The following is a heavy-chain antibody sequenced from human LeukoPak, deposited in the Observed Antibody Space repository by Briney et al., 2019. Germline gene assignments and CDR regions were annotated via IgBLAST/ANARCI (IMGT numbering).Heavy chain of an antibody. CDR1: GFTFSNYA. CDR3: ARDMVAGGPDY. V-gene: IGHV3-30*04. J-gene: IGHJ4*02. D-gene: IGHD6-19*01. CDR2: ISYDGRNK. Sequence: GGSLRLSCAASGFTFSNYAMHWVRQAPGKGLEWVAVISYDGRNKQYADSAKGRFTISRDNSKNTLYLQTNSLRAEDTAVYYCARDMVAGGPDYWGQGTLVTVSS.